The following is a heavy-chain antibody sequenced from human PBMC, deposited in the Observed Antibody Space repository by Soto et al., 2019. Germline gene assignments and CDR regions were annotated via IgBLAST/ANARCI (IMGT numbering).Heavy chain of an antibody. CDR3: ARAADRKSGYFDY. Sequence: EVQLVESGGGLVQPGGSLRLSCAASGFTFSSYSMNWVRQAPGKGLEWVSSISSSSSYIYYADSVKGRFTISRDNAKNSLYLQLNSLRAEDTAVYYCARAADRKSGYFDYWGQGTLVTVSS. V-gene: IGHV3-21*01. D-gene: IGHD2-15*01. J-gene: IGHJ4*02. CDR1: GFTFSSYS. CDR2: ISSSSSYI.